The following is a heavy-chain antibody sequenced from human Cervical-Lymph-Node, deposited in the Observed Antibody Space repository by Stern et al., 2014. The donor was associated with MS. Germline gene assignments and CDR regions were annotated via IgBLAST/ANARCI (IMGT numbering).Heavy chain of an antibody. D-gene: IGHD4-17*01. Sequence: QVQLVESGPGLVKPSETLSLTCTVSGGSISSSSYYWGWIRQPPGKGLEWIGSIYYSGSTYYNPSLKSRVTISVDTSKNQFSLKLSSVTAADTAVYYCATGPTVTTRYWGQGTLVTVSS. J-gene: IGHJ4*02. V-gene: IGHV4-39*01. CDR1: GGSISSSSYY. CDR3: ATGPTVTTRY. CDR2: IYYSGST.